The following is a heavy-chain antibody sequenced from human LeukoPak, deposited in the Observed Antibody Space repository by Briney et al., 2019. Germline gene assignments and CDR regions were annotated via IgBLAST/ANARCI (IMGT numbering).Heavy chain of an antibody. J-gene: IGHJ3*01. Sequence: AETLSLTCTVYGGSFSGYYWSWIRQPPGKGLEWVSYISSSGNPIYYADSVKGRFTISRDNAKNSLYLQMNSLRAEDTALYYCARERIGDDAFDLWGRGTMVTDSS. CDR1: GGSFSGYY. V-gene: IGHV3-11*04. CDR2: ISSSGNPI. D-gene: IGHD2-15*01. CDR3: ARERIGDDAFDL.